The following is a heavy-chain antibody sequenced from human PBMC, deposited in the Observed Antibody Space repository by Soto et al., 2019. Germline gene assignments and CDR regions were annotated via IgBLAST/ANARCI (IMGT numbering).Heavy chain of an antibody. CDR2: ISYDGSNK. Sequence: PGGSLRLSCAASGFTFSRYSMHWVRQAPGKGLEWVAVISYDGSNKYYADSVKGRFTISRDNSKNTLYLQMNSLRAEDTAVYYCARDGGWTWGGGDFDDAFDIWGQGTMVTVSS. V-gene: IGHV3-30-3*01. CDR3: ARDGGWTWGGGDFDDAFDI. CDR1: GFTFSRYS. J-gene: IGHJ3*02. D-gene: IGHD2-21*02.